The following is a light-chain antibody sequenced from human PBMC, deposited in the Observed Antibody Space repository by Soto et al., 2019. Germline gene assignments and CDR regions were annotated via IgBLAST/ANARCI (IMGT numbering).Light chain of an antibody. J-gene: IGKJ1*01. V-gene: IGKV4-1*01. CDR1: QSVLYNSNNKNY. CDR3: QQYYSSPWT. CDR2: WAS. Sequence: DIVMTQSPDSLPVSLGERATINCKSSQSVLYNSNNKNYLAWYQQKLGQPPKLLFYWASTRESGVPDRFSGSGSGTDFTLTISSLQAEDVAVYYCQQYYSSPWTFGQGTKVEIK.